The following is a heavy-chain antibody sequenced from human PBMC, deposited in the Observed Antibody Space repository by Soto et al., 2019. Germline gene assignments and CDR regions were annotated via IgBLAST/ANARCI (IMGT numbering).Heavy chain of an antibody. D-gene: IGHD6-19*01. Sequence: EVHLVETGGGLIQPGGSLRLSCAASGFSVSHNYMSWVRQPPGKGLEWVSIIHSGGDTNYAASVKGRFTISRDNSKNTVYIQMNSLRDEATAVYYCTSIAVAEGFDPWGQGTLVTVSS. V-gene: IGHV3-53*02. J-gene: IGHJ5*02. CDR1: GFSVSHNY. CDR2: IHSGGDT. CDR3: TSIAVAEGFDP.